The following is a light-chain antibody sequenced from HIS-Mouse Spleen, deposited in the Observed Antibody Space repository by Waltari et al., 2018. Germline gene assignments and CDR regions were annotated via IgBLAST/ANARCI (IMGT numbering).Light chain of an antibody. CDR1: SSDVGSYNL. CDR2: EGS. J-gene: IGLJ3*02. CDR3: CSYAGSSCWV. V-gene: IGLV2-23*01. Sequence: QSALTQPASVSGSPGQSITISCTGTSSDVGSYNLVSWYQQHPGKAPNLMIYEGSKRPSGVSNRFSGSKSGNTASLTISGLQAEDEADYYCCSYAGSSCWVFGGGTKLTVL.